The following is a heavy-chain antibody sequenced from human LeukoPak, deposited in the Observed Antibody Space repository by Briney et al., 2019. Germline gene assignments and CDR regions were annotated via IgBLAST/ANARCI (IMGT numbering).Heavy chain of an antibody. V-gene: IGHV3-7*01. Sequence: GWSLRLSCAASGFPFNVQTMSWVRQAPGKGLDWVASMREDGSEIHCVDSVKGRFTISRDNPKNSVYLQMNSLRDEDTAVYYCARGGATGGRFENWGQGTLVTVSS. CDR3: ARGGATGGRFEN. D-gene: IGHD1-26*01. CDR2: MREDGSEI. CDR1: GFPFNVQT. J-gene: IGHJ4*02.